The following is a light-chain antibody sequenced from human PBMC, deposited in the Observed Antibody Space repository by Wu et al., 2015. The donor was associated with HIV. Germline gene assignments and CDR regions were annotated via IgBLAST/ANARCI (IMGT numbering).Light chain of an antibody. CDR3: QQSFNTPWT. CDR1: QDISNY. CDR2: SAS. Sequence: DIQMTQSPSSLSAFVGDRISITCRASQDISNYLAWFQQKPGKVPRLLIYSASILQSGVPSRFSGSGSGTDFTLTISSLQPEDFATYFCQQSFNTPWTFGQGTRVEVK. V-gene: IGKV1-27*01. J-gene: IGKJ1*01.